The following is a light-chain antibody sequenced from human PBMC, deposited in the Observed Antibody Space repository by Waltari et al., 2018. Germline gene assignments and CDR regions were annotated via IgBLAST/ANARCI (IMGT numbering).Light chain of an antibody. J-gene: IGLJ3*02. CDR3: QSYDSLLSGTWV. V-gene: IGLV1-40*01. CDR1: SSNIGTGYD. Sequence: QSVLTQPPSVSGAPGQRVTISCTGSSSNIGTGYDVHWYQQLPGTAPKVLIYGNINRPSGVPDRFSGSKSGTSASLVITGLQAEDEADYYCQSYDSLLSGTWVFGGGTKLTVL. CDR2: GNI.